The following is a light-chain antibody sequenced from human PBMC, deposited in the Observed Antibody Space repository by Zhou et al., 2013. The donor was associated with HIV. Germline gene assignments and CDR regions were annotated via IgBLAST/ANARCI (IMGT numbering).Light chain of an antibody. CDR2: AAS. CDR1: EGIGSW. J-gene: IGKJ3*01. V-gene: IGKV1-12*01. CDR3: QNYHTSPPFT. Sequence: DIQMTQSPSSVSASVGDRVTITCRASEGIGSWLAWFQQKPGKAPKLLIYAASSLQSGVPSRFSGSGSGTDFTLTISSLQPEDVATYYCQNYHTSPPFTFGPGTKVDI.